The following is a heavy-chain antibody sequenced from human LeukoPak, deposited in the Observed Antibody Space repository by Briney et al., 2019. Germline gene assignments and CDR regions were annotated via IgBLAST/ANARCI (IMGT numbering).Heavy chain of an antibody. CDR2: IYYSGNT. Sequence: SQTLSLICTVSGDPISSGGYYWNGIRQHPGKGLEWIGYIYYSGNTYYNPSLMSRITISVDTSKNQFSLKLFSVTAADTAVYYCARSSSWLRIDYCGQGTLVTVSS. D-gene: IGHD6-13*01. CDR1: GDPISSGGYY. J-gene: IGHJ4*02. CDR3: ARSSSWLRIDY. V-gene: IGHV4-31*03.